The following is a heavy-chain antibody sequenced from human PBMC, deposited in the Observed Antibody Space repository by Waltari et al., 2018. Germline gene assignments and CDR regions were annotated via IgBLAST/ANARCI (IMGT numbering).Heavy chain of an antibody. J-gene: IGHJ4*02. D-gene: IGHD3-22*01. CDR2: IYYSGST. CDR1: GGSISSGGYY. CDR3: ARLDNDSSGYYLRR. Sequence: QVQLQESGPGLVKPSQTLSLTCTVSGGSISSGGYYWSWIRQHPGKGLEWIGYIYYSGSTYYNPSLKSRVTISGDTSKNQFSLKLSSVTAADTAVYYCARLDNDSSGYYLRRWGQGTLVTVSS. V-gene: IGHV4-31*03.